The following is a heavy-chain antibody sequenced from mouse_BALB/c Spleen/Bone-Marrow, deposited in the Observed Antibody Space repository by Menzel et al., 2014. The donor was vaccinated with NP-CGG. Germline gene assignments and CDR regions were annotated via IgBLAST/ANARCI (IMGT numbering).Heavy chain of an antibody. V-gene: IGHV1S22*01. Sequence: LQQSGSELVRPGASVKLSCKASGYTFTSYWMHCVKQRPGQGLEWIGNIYPGSGSTNYDEKLKNKATLTVDTSSSTAYMQLSSLTSEDSAVYYCTRSPITTVVAETMDYWGQGTSVTVSS. CDR3: TRSPITTVVAETMDY. J-gene: IGHJ4*01. CDR1: GYTFTSYW. CDR2: IYPGSGST. D-gene: IGHD1-1*01.